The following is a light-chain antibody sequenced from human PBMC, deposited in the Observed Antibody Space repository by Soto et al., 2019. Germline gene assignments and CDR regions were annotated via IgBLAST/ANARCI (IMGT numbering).Light chain of an antibody. CDR1: ITDVGGYNY. V-gene: IGLV2-14*01. CDR3: SSYTSSRAYV. J-gene: IGLJ1*01. CDR2: EVS. Sequence: HPDSVSAAPVQSTTSCGTGNITDVGGYNYVSWYQQQSGKAPKLMIHEVSNRPSGVSNRFSGSKSGNTASLTISGLQGEDEADYYCSSYTSSRAYVFGIGTKVTVL.